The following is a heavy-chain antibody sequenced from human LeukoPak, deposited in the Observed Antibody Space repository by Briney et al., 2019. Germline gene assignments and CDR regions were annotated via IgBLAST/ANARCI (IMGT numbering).Heavy chain of an antibody. D-gene: IGHD2-15*01. CDR3: SIVCYWDFNDFDV. CDR1: AFIFTNAC. Sequence: GGSLRLSCAAAAFIFTNACMSCVRQAPGKGLEWVGRIKSKSDGGTTDYAAPVKGRFTISRDDSKNTLFLQMNSLKTEDTAVYYCSIVCYWDFNDFDVWGQGTLFSVSS. J-gene: IGHJ3*01. CDR2: IKSKSDGGTT. V-gene: IGHV3-15*01.